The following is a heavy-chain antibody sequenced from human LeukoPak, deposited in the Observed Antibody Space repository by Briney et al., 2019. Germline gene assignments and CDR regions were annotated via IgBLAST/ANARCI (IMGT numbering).Heavy chain of an antibody. Sequence: GGSLRLSCAASGFTVITNDMTWVRQAPGEGLEWVSVLYSDGNTKYADSVQGRFTISRDNSKNTLYLEMNSLSPDDTAVYYCARGVEPLAANTLAYWGQGTLVTVSP. CDR2: LYSDGNT. CDR3: ARGVEPLAANTLAY. J-gene: IGHJ4*02. D-gene: IGHD1-14*01. V-gene: IGHV3-53*01. CDR1: GFTVITND.